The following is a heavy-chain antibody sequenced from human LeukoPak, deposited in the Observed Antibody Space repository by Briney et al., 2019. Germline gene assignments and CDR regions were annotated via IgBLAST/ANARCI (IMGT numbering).Heavy chain of an antibody. CDR2: IYTSGST. Sequence: PSETLSLTCTVSGGSISSYYWNWIRQPAGKGLEWIGRIYTSGSTNYNPSLKSRVTMSVDTSKNQLSLKLGSVTAADTAVYYCARSGLWFAELRDYFDYWGQGTLVTVSS. D-gene: IGHD3-10*01. CDR1: GGSISSYY. V-gene: IGHV4-4*07. J-gene: IGHJ4*02. CDR3: ARSGLWFAELRDYFDY.